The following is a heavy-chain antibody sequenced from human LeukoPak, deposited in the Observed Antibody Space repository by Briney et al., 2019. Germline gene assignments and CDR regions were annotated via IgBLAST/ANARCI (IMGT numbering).Heavy chain of an antibody. J-gene: IGHJ5*02. CDR1: GGSFSGYY. D-gene: IGHD2/OR15-2a*01. CDR2: INHSGST. Sequence: PSETLSLTCAVYGGSFSGYYWSWIRQPPGKGLEWIGEINHSGSTNYNPSLKSRVTISVDTSKNQLSLKLSSVTAADTAVYYCAREKEIVATVFDPWGQGTLVTVSS. V-gene: IGHV4-34*01. CDR3: AREKEIVATVFDP.